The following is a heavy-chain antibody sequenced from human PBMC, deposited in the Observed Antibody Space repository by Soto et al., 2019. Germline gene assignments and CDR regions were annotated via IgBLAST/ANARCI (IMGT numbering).Heavy chain of an antibody. Sequence: EVQLVESGGGLVQPGGSLKLSCAASGFTFSGSAMHWVRQASGTGLEWVGRIRSKANSYATAYAASVKGRFTISRDDSKNTAYLQMNSLKTEDTAVYYCTRVRYSGYDFGFDYWGQGTLVTVSS. CDR1: GFTFSGSA. J-gene: IGHJ4*02. CDR2: IRSKANSYAT. D-gene: IGHD5-12*01. V-gene: IGHV3-73*01. CDR3: TRVRYSGYDFGFDY.